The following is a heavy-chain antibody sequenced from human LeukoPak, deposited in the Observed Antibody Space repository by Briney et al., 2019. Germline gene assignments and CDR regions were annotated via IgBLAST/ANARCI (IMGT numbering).Heavy chain of an antibody. V-gene: IGHV3-74*01. CDR1: GFTFSSYW. CDR2: INSDGSST. Sequence: GGSLRLSCAASGFTFSSYWMHWVRQAPGKGLVWASRINSDGSSTSYADSVKGRFTISRDNAKNTLYLQMNSLRAEDTAVYYCARVRSPYHGYYHGYYYYGMDVWGQGTTVTVSS. J-gene: IGHJ6*02. D-gene: IGHD3-3*01. CDR3: ARVRSPYHGYYHGYYYYGMDV.